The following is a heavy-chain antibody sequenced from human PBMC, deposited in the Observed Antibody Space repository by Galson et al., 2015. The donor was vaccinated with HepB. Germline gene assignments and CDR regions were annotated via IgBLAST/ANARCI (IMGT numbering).Heavy chain of an antibody. D-gene: IGHD4-17*01. J-gene: IGHJ3*02. CDR1: GYTFTGYY. CDR3: AKDRPFSTVTTPEVLGI. CDR2: INPNSGGT. Sequence: SVKVSCKASGYTFTGYYMHWVRQAPGQGLEWMGWINPNSGGTNYAQKFQGWVTMTRDTSISTAYMELSRLRSDDTAVYYCAKDRPFSTVTTPEVLGIWGQGTMVTVSS. V-gene: IGHV1-2*04.